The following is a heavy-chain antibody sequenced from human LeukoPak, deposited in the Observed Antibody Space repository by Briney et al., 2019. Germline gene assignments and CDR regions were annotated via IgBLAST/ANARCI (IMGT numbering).Heavy chain of an antibody. D-gene: IGHD2-21*02. Sequence: QSGGSLRLSCAASGFTFSSYWMSWVRQAPGKGLEWVANIKQDGSEKYYVDSVKGRFTISRDNAKNSLYLQMNSLRAEDTAVYYCARGCLSVVTATLGYFDYWGQGTLVTVSS. CDR3: ARGCLSVVTATLGYFDY. CDR2: IKQDGSEK. J-gene: IGHJ4*02. CDR1: GFTFSSYW. V-gene: IGHV3-7*01.